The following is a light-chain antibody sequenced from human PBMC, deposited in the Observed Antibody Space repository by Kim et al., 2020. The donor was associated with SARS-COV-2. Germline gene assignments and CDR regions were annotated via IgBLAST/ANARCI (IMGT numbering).Light chain of an antibody. Sequence: SVGDRVTITCRASQGISSALAWYQQKPGKAPKLLIYDASSLESGVPSRFSGSGSGTDFTLTISSLQPEDFATYYCQQFNSYPPLLTFGGGTKVEI. CDR1: QGISSA. V-gene: IGKV1-13*02. CDR2: DAS. J-gene: IGKJ4*01. CDR3: QQFNSYPPLLT.